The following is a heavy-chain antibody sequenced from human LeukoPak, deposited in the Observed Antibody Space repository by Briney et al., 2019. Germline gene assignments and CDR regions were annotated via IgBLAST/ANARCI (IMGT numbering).Heavy chain of an antibody. Sequence: PGGSLRLSCAASGFTFSDYYMSWIRQAPGKGLEWVSYISSSSSYTNYADSVKGRFTISRDNAKNSLYLQMNSLRAEDTAVYYCARLIIVATNFDYWGQGTLATVSS. D-gene: IGHD3-16*01. J-gene: IGHJ4*02. V-gene: IGHV3-11*06. CDR2: ISSSSSYT. CDR3: ARLIIVATNFDY. CDR1: GFTFSDYY.